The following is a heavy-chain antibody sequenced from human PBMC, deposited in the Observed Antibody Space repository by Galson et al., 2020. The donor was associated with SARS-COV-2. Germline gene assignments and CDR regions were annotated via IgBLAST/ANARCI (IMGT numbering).Heavy chain of an antibody. Sequence: GESLKISCAASGFTFSSYAMHWVRKAPGKGLEWVAVISYDGSNKYYADSVKGRFTISRDNSKNTLYLQMNSLRAEDTAVYYCAREPPWGDCSGGSCYLDYWGQGTLVTVSS. CDR1: GFTFSSYA. CDR2: ISYDGSNK. V-gene: IGHV3-30*04. D-gene: IGHD2-15*01. CDR3: AREPPWGDCSGGSCYLDY. J-gene: IGHJ4*02.